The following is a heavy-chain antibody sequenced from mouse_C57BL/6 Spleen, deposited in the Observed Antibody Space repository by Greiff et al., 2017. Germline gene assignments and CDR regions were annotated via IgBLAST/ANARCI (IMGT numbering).Heavy chain of an antibody. Sequence: EVQGVESGGGLVQPGGSLKLSCAASGFTFSDYYMYWVRQTPEKRLEWVAYISNGGGSTYYPDTVKGRFTISRDNAKNTLYLQMSRLKSEDTAMYYCARQEGNYGGAFDYWGQGTTLTVSS. D-gene: IGHD2-1*01. CDR1: GFTFSDYY. CDR2: ISNGGGST. V-gene: IGHV5-12*01. CDR3: ARQEGNYGGAFDY. J-gene: IGHJ2*01.